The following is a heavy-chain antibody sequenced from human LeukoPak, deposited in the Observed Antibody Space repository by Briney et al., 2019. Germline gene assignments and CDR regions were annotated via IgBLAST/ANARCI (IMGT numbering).Heavy chain of an antibody. CDR2: INPNSGGT. V-gene: IGHV1-2*04. CDR3: ATSGGGIVGATTTGDYFDY. D-gene: IGHD1-26*01. J-gene: IGHJ4*02. Sequence: ASVKVSCKASGYTFTSYAMHWVRQAPGQRLEWMGWINPNSGGTKYAQKFQGWVTMTRDTSISTAYMELSRLTSDDTAVYYCATSGGGIVGATTTGDYFDYWGQGTLVTVSS. CDR1: GYTFTSYA.